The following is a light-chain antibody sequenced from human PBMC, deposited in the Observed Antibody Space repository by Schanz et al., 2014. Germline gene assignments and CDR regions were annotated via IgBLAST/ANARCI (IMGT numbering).Light chain of an antibody. CDR1: SSDVGGYNY. Sequence: QSALTQPASVSGSPGQSITISCTGTSSDVGGYNYVSWYQQHPGKAPKLIICDVSNRPSGVSNRFSGSKSGNTASLTISGLQAEDEADYYCSSYTSTNTGVFGTGTKLTVL. J-gene: IGLJ1*01. V-gene: IGLV2-14*01. CDR3: SSYTSTNTGV. CDR2: DVS.